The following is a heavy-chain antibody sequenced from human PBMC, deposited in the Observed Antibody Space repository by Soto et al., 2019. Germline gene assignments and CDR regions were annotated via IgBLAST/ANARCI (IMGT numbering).Heavy chain of an antibody. CDR1: GVSVSSGSFY. CDR2: IYNTETF. D-gene: IGHD6-19*01. CDR3: ARVPLRYSSSHNFDS. Sequence: QVRLQESGPGLVKPSETLSLTCSVSGVSVSSGSFYWSWLRPPPGKGLEWIGFIYNTETFNYNPSLKSRVTLSVDASKHQFSLKLSSVTAADTAVYYCARVPLRYSSSHNFDSWGQGALVTVSS. J-gene: IGHJ4*02. V-gene: IGHV4-61*01.